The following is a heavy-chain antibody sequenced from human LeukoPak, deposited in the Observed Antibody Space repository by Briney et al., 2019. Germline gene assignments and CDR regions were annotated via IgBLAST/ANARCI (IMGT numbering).Heavy chain of an antibody. CDR2: ISSSSSYT. Sequence: PGGSLRLSCAASGFTFSDYYMSWIRQAPGKGLEWVSYISSSSSYTNYADSVKGRFTISRDNAKNSLYLQMNSLRAEDTAVYYCARVVSDLRCFDWFLDAFDIWGQGTMVTVSS. J-gene: IGHJ3*02. V-gene: IGHV3-11*06. CDR3: ARVVSDLRCFDWFLDAFDI. D-gene: IGHD3-9*01. CDR1: GFTFSDYY.